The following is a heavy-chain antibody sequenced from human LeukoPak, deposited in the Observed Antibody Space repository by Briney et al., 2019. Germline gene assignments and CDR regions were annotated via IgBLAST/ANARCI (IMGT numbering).Heavy chain of an antibody. D-gene: IGHD3-10*01. CDR3: ASEPYGSGSFLGAFDI. V-gene: IGHV4-39*01. Sequence: SETLSLTCTVSGGSISSSSYYWGWIRQPPGKGLEWIGSIYYSGSTYYNPSLKSRVTISIDTSKNQFSLKLSSVTAADTAVYYCASEPYGSGSFLGAFDIWGQGTMVTVSS. CDR2: IYYSGST. CDR1: GGSISSSSYY. J-gene: IGHJ3*02.